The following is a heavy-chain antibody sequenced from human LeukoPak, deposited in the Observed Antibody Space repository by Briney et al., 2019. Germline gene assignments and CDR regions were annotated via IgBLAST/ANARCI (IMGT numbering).Heavy chain of an antibody. J-gene: IGHJ5*02. CDR3: ARETPLDDSSSWYPHWFDP. Sequence: ASVKVSCKASGYTFTSYDINWVRQATGQGLEWMGWMNPNSGNTGYAQKFQGRVTMTRNTSISTAYMELSSLRSEDTAVYYCARETPLDDSSSWYPHWFDPWGQGTLVTVSS. CDR2: MNPNSGNT. D-gene: IGHD6-13*01. CDR1: GYTFTSYD. V-gene: IGHV1-8*01.